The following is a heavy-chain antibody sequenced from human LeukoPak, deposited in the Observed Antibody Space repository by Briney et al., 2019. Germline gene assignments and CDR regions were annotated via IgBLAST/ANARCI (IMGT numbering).Heavy chain of an antibody. Sequence: SSQTLSLTCTFSGGSFSSGSYYWSWIRQPAGKGLEWIGRIFTSGSTNYDPSLESRVTISIDTSKNQFSLRLSSVTAADTAVYYCARVSSSGLYYFDYWGQGTLVTVSS. D-gene: IGHD6-19*01. J-gene: IGHJ4*02. V-gene: IGHV4-61*02. CDR1: GGSFSSGSYY. CDR3: ARVSSSGLYYFDY. CDR2: IFTSGST.